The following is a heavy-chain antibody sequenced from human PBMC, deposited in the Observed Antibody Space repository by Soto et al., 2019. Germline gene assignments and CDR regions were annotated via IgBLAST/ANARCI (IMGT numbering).Heavy chain of an antibody. CDR2: IIPSGGST. D-gene: IGHD3-3*01. CDR1: GYTFTSYY. Sequence: GASVKVSCKASGYTFTSYYMHWVRQAPGQGLEWMGIIIPSGGSTSYAQKFQGRVTMTRDTSTSTVYMELSSLRSEDTAVYYCARSRKNLEWLITWGQGTLVTVSS. J-gene: IGHJ4*02. CDR3: ARSRKNLEWLIT. V-gene: IGHV1-46*01.